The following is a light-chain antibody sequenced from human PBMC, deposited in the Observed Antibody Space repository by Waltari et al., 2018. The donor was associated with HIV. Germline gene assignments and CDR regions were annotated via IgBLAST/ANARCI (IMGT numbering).Light chain of an antibody. CDR2: GNS. Sequence: QSVLTQPPSVSAAPGQRVTISCPVSSANIGARYHVPLYQKLTGTAPKLLIYGNSKRPSGVPDRFSGSKAGTSASLAITGLQAEDEADYHCQSNYRSLSGYVLGTGTKVTVL. CDR1: SANIGARYH. CDR3: QSNYRSLSGYV. J-gene: IGLJ1*01. V-gene: IGLV1-40*01.